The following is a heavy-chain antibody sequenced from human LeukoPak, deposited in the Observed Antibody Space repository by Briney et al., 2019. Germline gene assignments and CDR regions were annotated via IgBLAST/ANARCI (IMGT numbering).Heavy chain of an antibody. V-gene: IGHV1-46*01. CDR2: ISPSGGST. D-gene: IGHD6-6*01. CDR3: ARDLTIAARPFFDY. CDR1: GYTFTSYG. Sequence: GASVTVSCTASGYTFTSYGISWVRQAPGQGLEWMGIISPSGGSTTCAQKFQGRVTMTRDTSTNTVYMELSSLISEDTAVYYCARDLTIAARPFFDYWGQGTLVTVSS. J-gene: IGHJ4*02.